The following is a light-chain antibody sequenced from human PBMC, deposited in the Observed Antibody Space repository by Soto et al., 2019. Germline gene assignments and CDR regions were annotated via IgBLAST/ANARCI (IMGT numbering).Light chain of an antibody. V-gene: IGKV3-15*01. Sequence: EIVMTQSPATLSVFPGERATLSCRASQTISSSLAWYQQSPGQAPKLLIYDASTRATGVPARFSGSGSGTEFTLTINSLQSEDFVLYFCQQYSDWHNFGQGTQL. J-gene: IGKJ2*01. CDR2: DAS. CDR3: QQYSDWHN. CDR1: QTISSS.